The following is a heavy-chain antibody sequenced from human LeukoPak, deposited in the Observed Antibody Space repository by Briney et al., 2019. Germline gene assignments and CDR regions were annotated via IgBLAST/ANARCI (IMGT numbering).Heavy chain of an antibody. V-gene: IGHV1-69*02. CDR3: AYYYDSSGYFDY. D-gene: IGHD3-22*01. J-gene: IGHJ4*02. Sequence: GASVKVSCKASGYTFTGYYMHWVRQASGQGLEWMGRIIPILGIANYAQKFQGRVTITADKSTSTAYMELSSLRSEDTAVYYCAYYYDSSGYFDYWGQGALVTVSS. CDR2: IIPILGIA. CDR1: GYTFTGYY.